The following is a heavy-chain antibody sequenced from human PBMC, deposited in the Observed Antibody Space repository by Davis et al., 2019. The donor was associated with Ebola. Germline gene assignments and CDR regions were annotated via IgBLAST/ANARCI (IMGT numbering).Heavy chain of an antibody. V-gene: IGHV1-2*02. Sequence: ASVKVSCKASGYNLNNYYMHWVRQAPGQGLEWVGWINGNSGGTNYAQSFQGRVTMTRDTTTGTAFLEVRRLRSDDTAMYYCARGRPAAVGETFYFYYGLDVWGHGTAVIIS. CDR1: GYNLNNYY. D-gene: IGHD6-25*01. J-gene: IGHJ6*02. CDR3: ARGRPAAVGETFYFYYGLDV. CDR2: INGNSGGT.